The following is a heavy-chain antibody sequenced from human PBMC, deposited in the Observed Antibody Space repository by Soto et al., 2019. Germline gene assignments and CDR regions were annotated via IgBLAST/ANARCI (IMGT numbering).Heavy chain of an antibody. CDR3: KGDPTPTTGTSYAFDI. J-gene: IGHJ3*02. Sequence: QVQLQESGPGLVKPSQTLSLTCTVAGLSISSGGYYWRWILQHPAKSLEWIWYRYYNGTTYYHPFLERLASITVDTSKNQFSLKLSSGTAEDTAVYYCKGDPTPTTGTSYAFDIWGQGTLVTVSS. CDR1: GLSISSGGYY. CDR2: RYYNGTT. V-gene: IGHV4-31*01. D-gene: IGHD4-17*01.